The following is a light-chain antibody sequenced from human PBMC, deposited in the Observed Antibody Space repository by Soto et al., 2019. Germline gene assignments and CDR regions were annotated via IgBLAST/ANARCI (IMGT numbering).Light chain of an antibody. CDR3: QLYNRNTWS. V-gene: IGKV1-5*01. CDR2: GAS. Sequence: DIQMTQSPSTLSASVGGRVTITCRASQSVGTWVAWYQQKPGKAPKLVIYGASNLESGVPSRFSGSGSGTEFTLTISTLPPDDFATYFCQLYNRNTWSFGPGTKVDI. CDR1: QSVGTW. J-gene: IGKJ1*01.